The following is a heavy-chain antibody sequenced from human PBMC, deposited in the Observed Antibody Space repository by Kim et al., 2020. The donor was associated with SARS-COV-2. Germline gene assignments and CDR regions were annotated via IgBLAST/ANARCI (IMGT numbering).Heavy chain of an antibody. CDR1: GYTFTSYD. D-gene: IGHD3-22*01. Sequence: ASVKVSCKASGYTFTSYDINSVRQATGQGLEWMGWMNPNSGNTGYAQKFQGRVTMTRNTSISTAYMELSSLRSEDTAVYYCARAPRRTMIVVVITTSLYYYYGMDVWGQGTTVTVSS. CDR2: MNPNSGNT. J-gene: IGHJ6*02. CDR3: ARAPRRTMIVVVITTSLYYYYGMDV. V-gene: IGHV1-8*01.